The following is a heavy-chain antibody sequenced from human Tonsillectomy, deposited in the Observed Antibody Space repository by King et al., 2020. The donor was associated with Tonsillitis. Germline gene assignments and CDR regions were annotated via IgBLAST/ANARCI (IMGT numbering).Heavy chain of an antibody. CDR2: IGTVGDT. D-gene: IGHD3-22*01. Sequence: QLVQSGGGLVQPGGSLRLSCAASGFTFSTYDMHWVRQATGKGLEWVSSIGTVGDTYYPGSVKGRFTISRENARNSLYLQMNSLRAGDTAVYFCARVARYYDSSAYSDAFDIWGQGTMVTVSS. CDR1: GFTFSTYD. J-gene: IGHJ3*02. CDR3: ARVARYYDSSAYSDAFDI. V-gene: IGHV3-13*04.